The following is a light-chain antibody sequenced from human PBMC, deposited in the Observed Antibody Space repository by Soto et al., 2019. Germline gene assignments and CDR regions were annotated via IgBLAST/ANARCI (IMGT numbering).Light chain of an antibody. CDR2: GAS. V-gene: IGKV3-15*01. CDR3: QQYDNWPWT. CDR1: QSISDT. Sequence: ETVMTQAPATLSVSPGERATLSCRASQSISDTLAWYQQKPGQAPRLLIYGASRRATGFPARFSGSGSGTDFTLTISSLQSEDFAVYYCQQYDNWPWTFAQASKVDIK. J-gene: IGKJ1*01.